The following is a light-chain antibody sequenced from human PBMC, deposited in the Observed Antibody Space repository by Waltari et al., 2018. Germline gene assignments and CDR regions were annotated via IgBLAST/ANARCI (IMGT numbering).Light chain of an antibody. CDR1: QSISSW. J-gene: IGKJ2*01. CDR2: EAS. CDR3: QQYNSYSPT. Sequence: DIQMTQSPSTLSASVGDRVTITCRASQSISSWLAWYQQKPGKAPKLLIYEASSLESGVPSRFSGSGSGTEFTLTISSLQPDDFATYYCQQYNSYSPTFGQGTKLGIK. V-gene: IGKV1-5*03.